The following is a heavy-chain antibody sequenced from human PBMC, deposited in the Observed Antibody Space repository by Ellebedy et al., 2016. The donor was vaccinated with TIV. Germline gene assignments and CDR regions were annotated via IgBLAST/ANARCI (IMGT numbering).Heavy chain of an antibody. D-gene: IGHD2-15*01. Sequence: AASVKVSCKASGFIFSRYAIHWVRQAPGQRPEWMGWVDGDNVNTKYSQNLQGRVTITRDTSASTVYMELSSLKSEDTAVYYCARDGSAGSCQHWGQGTLVSVS. CDR1: GFIFSRYA. CDR2: VDGDNVNT. CDR3: ARDGSAGSCQH. V-gene: IGHV1-3*01. J-gene: IGHJ4*02.